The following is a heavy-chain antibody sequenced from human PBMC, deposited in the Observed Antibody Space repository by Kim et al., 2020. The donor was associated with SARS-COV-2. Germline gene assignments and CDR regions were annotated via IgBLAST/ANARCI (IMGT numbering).Heavy chain of an antibody. D-gene: IGHD6-19*01. V-gene: IGHV3-66*01. Sequence: GDAVKGRVNISRDNSKTTVYLQMNSLRAEDSAVYYCARSRQSDYYYGMDVWGQGTTVTVSS. J-gene: IGHJ6*02. CDR3: ARSRQSDYYYGMDV.